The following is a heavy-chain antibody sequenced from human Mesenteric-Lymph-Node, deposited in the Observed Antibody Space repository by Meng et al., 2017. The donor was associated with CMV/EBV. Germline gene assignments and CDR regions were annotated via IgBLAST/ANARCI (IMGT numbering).Heavy chain of an antibody. Sequence: GESLKISCAASGFTFSSYWMHWVRQAPGKGLEWVSYISSSGSTIYYADSVKGRFTISRDNAKNSLYLQMNSLRAEDTAVYYCAREQLVGDSFDYWGQGTLVTVSS. J-gene: IGHJ4*02. CDR3: AREQLVGDSFDY. D-gene: IGHD6-6*01. CDR2: ISSSGSTI. CDR1: GFTFSSYW. V-gene: IGHV3-48*04.